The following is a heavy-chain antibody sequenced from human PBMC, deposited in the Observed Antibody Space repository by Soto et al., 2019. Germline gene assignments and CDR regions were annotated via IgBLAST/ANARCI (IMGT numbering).Heavy chain of an antibody. Sequence: PSETLSLTCTVSGGSISSGDYYWSWIRQPPGKGLEWIGYIYYSGSTYYNPSPKSRVTMSVDTSKNHFSLKLISVTTADTAVYFCAREGNLGRWIQPLDSWGQGTRVTVSS. V-gene: IGHV4-30-4*02. CDR2: IYYSGST. D-gene: IGHD2-2*03. CDR3: AREGNLGRWIQPLDS. J-gene: IGHJ4*02. CDR1: GGSISSGDYY.